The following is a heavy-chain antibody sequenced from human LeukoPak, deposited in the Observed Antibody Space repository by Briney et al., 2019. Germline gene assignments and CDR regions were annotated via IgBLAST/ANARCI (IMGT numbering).Heavy chain of an antibody. CDR2: ISSSSRTI. D-gene: IGHD2-15*01. CDR3: ARLYCSGGSCYSGDAFDI. Sequence: GGSLRLSCAASGFTFSSYAMSWVRQAPGKGLEWLSYISSSSRTIYYADSVKGRFTISRDNAKNSLYLQMNSLRAEDTAVYYCARLYCSGGSCYSGDAFDIWGQGTMVTVSS. CDR1: GFTFSSYA. J-gene: IGHJ3*02. V-gene: IGHV3-48*04.